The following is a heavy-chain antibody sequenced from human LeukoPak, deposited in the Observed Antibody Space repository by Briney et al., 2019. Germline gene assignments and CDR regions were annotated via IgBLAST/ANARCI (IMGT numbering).Heavy chain of an antibody. CDR1: GLSFSSYG. V-gene: IGHV3-23*01. CDR3: GQDPSRIAAGRCDY. D-gene: IGHD6-13*01. J-gene: IGHJ4*02. Sequence: GGSLRLSCAASGLSFSSYGMSWVRQAPGKGLEWVSGISHSGDSPYYADSVKGRFTISRDNSKNTLFLQMDSLRAEDTAVYYCGQDPSRIAAGRCDYWGQGTRVTVSS. CDR2: ISHSGDSP.